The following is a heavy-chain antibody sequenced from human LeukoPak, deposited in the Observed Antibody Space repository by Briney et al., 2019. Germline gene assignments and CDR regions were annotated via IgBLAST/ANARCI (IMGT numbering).Heavy chain of an antibody. V-gene: IGHV3-73*01. D-gene: IGHD4-17*01. Sequence: PGGSLRLSCAASGFTFSSYGMSWVRQASGKGLEWVGRIRSKANSYATAYAASVKGRFTISRDDSKNTAYLQMNSLKTEDTAVYYCTKTPKDYGDYVDWGQGTLVTVSS. J-gene: IGHJ4*02. CDR2: IRSKANSYAT. CDR1: GFTFSSYG. CDR3: TKTPKDYGDYVD.